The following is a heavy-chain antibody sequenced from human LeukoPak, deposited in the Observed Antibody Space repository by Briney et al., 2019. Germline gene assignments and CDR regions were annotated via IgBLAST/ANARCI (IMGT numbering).Heavy chain of an antibody. D-gene: IGHD3-16*01. V-gene: IGHV3-9*01. J-gene: IGHJ6*03. CDR1: GFTFDDYA. CDR3: AKDKMLYGIYYYYYMDV. Sequence: GGSLRLSCAASGFTFDDYAMRGVGDAPGKGVEGGSGISWISGSIGYADSVKGRFTISRDNAKSSLYLQMNSLRAEDTDLYYCAKDKMLYGIYYYYYMDVWGKGTTVTVSS. CDR2: ISWISGSI.